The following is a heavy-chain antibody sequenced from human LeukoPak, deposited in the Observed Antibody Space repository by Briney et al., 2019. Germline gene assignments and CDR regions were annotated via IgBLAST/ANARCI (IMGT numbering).Heavy chain of an antibody. V-gene: IGHV1-18*01. CDR3: AINSGSRDYYYYYGMDV. Sequence: ASVKVSCKASGYTFTSYGISWVRQAPGQGLEWMGWISAYNGNTNYAQKLQGRVTMTTDTSTSTAYMELRSLRSDDTAVYYCAINSGSRDYYYYYGMDVWGQGTTVTVCS. D-gene: IGHD1-26*01. CDR1: GYTFTSYG. CDR2: ISAYNGNT. J-gene: IGHJ6*02.